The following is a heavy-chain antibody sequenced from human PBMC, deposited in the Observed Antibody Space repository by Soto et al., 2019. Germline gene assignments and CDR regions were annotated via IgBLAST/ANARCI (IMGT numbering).Heavy chain of an antibody. Sequence: GGSLRLSCTSSTVTINVHGIQWVRQAPGKGLEWVAFISNDGRAQYYADSVKGRFTTSRDYSKNTVDLQMNSLRNEETAVYYCARDIWSGDYKWFDSWGPGTLVTVSS. CDR1: TVTINVHG. D-gene: IGHD3-3*01. V-gene: IGHV3-30*03. CDR2: ISNDGRAQ. J-gene: IGHJ5*01. CDR3: ARDIWSGDYKWFDS.